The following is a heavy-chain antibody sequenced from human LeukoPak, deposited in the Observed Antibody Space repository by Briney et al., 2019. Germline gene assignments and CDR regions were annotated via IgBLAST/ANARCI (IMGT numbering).Heavy chain of an antibody. CDR3: ARSTYSASGVGY. D-gene: IGHD6-13*01. V-gene: IGHV3-74*01. CDR2: VNTVGTTT. Sequence: GGSLRLSCAASGFTFSNYWMHWVRQAPGKGLVWVSRVNTVGTTTAYADSVKGRFTISRDNAKNTLYLQMDSLRAEDTAVYYCARSTYSASGVGYWGQGTRVTVSS. CDR1: GFTFSNYW. J-gene: IGHJ4*02.